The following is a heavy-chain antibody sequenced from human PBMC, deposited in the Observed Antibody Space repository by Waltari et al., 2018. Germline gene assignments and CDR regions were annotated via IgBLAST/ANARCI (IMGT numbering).Heavy chain of an antibody. CDR3: ARLSIFGVVIGYYGMDV. J-gene: IGHJ6*02. CDR1: GGSISSYY. D-gene: IGHD3-3*01. V-gene: IGHV4-59*01. Sequence: QVQLQESGPGLVKPSETLSLTCTVSGGSISSYYWSWIRQPPGKGLEWIGYIYYSGSTNYNPSLKIRVTISVDTSKNQFSLKLSSVTAADTAVYYCARLSIFGVVIGYYGMDVWGQGTTVTVSS. CDR2: IYYSGST.